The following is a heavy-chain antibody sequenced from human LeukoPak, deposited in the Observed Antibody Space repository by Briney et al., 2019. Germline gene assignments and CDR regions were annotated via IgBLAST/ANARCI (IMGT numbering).Heavy chain of an antibody. Sequence: LSLTCTVSGGSINSFYWSWIRQAPGKGLEWVSYISSSGSTIYYADSVKGRFTISRDNAKNSLYLQMNSLRAEDTAVYYCARQLSGWYGYFDYWGQGTLVTVSS. CDR1: GGSINSFY. J-gene: IGHJ4*02. CDR3: ARQLSGWYGYFDY. CDR2: ISSSGSTI. V-gene: IGHV3-11*01. D-gene: IGHD6-19*01.